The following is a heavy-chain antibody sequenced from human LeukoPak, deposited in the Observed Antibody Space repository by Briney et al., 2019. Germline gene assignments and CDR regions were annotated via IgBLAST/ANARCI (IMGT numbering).Heavy chain of an antibody. Sequence: GGSLRLSCAVSGFTFSSYAMSWVRQAPGQGLELVSAISVSGGSTYDADSLKGRFTICRDNSKNTLYLQMNSLRAEDTAVYYCAKDTSIGRYCTNGVCSPFDYWGQGTLVTVSS. D-gene: IGHD2-8*01. V-gene: IGHV3-23*01. CDR1: GFTFSSYA. CDR3: AKDTSIGRYCTNGVCSPFDY. J-gene: IGHJ4*02. CDR2: ISVSGGST.